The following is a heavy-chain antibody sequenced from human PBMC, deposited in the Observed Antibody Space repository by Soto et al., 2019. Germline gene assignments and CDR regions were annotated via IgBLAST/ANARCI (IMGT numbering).Heavy chain of an antibody. CDR3: VRVRSDSSWRQSGWFDP. CDR2: MNPNNGNT. D-gene: IGHD6-13*01. V-gene: IGHV1-8*01. CDR1: GYTFTSYD. J-gene: IGHJ5*02. Sequence: QVQLVQSGAEVKKPGASVKVSCKASGYTFTSYDINWVRQASGQGLEWRGWMNPNNGNTVYAEKIQGRVTMTRDTSMTTAYMDLSSLTSEDTATYYCVRVRSDSSWRQSGWFDPWGPGTLVNVSS.